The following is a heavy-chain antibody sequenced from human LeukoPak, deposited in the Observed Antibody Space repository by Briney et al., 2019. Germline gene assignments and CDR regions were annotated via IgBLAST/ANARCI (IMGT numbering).Heavy chain of an antibody. CDR2: ISAYNGNT. V-gene: IGHV1-18*01. J-gene: IGHJ4*02. CDR1: GYTFTSYG. CDR3: AREGITFGGVIVLADY. D-gene: IGHD3-16*02. Sequence: GASVMVSCKASGYTFTSYGISWVRQARGQGLEWMGWISAYNGNTNYAQKLQGRVTMTTDTSTSTAYMELRSLRSDDTAVYYCAREGITFGGVIVLADYWGQGTLVTVS.